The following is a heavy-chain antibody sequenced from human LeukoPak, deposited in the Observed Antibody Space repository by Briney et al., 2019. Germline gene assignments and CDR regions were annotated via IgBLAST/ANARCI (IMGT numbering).Heavy chain of an antibody. CDR1: GFTFSSYA. J-gene: IGHJ6*02. CDR2: ISYDGSNK. V-gene: IGHV3-30-3*01. Sequence: GGSLRLSCAASGFTFSSYAMHWVRQAPGKGLEWVAVISYDGSNKYYADSVKGRFTISRDNSKNTLYLQMNSLRAEDTAVYYCARVGYYYGMDVWGQGTTVTVSS. CDR3: ARVGYYYGMDV.